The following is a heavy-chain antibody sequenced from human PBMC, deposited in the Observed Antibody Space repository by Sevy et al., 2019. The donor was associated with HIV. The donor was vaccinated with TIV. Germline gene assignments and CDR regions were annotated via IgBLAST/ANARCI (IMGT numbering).Heavy chain of an antibody. V-gene: IGHV4-39*01. Sequence: SETLSLTCTVSGGSISSSRYYWGWIRQPPGKGLEWIGSIYYSGSTYYNPSLKSRVTISVDTSKNQFSLKLSSVTAADTAVYYCARHGPPGYCSGGSCYGYYYYGMDVWGQGTTVTVSS. D-gene: IGHD2-15*01. CDR2: IYYSGST. J-gene: IGHJ6*02. CDR1: GGSISSSRYY. CDR3: ARHGPPGYCSGGSCYGYYYYGMDV.